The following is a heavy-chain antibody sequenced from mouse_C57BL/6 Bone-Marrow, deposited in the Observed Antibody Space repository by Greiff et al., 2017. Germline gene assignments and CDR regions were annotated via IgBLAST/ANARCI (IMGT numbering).Heavy chain of an antibody. CDR3: ASGDYPYFDY. J-gene: IGHJ2*01. V-gene: IGHV1-61*01. CDR1: GYTFTSYW. Sequence: VQLQQSGAELVRPGSSVKLSCKASGYTFTSYWMDWVKQRPGQGLEWIGNIYPSDSETHYNQKFKDKDTLTVDKSSSTAYMQLSSLTSEDSAVYYCASGDYPYFDYWGQGTTLTVSS. CDR2: IYPSDSET. D-gene: IGHD2-4*01.